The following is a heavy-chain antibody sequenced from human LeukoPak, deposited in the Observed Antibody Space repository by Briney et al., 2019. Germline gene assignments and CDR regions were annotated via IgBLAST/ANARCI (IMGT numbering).Heavy chain of an antibody. CDR3: ARGFTDYYYGMDV. CDR1: GYTFTGYY. V-gene: IGHV1-2*02. J-gene: IGHJ6*02. CDR2: INPNSGGT. Sequence: ASVKVSCKASGYTFTGYYMHWVRQAPGQGLEWMGWINPNSGGTNYAQKFQGRVTMTRDTSISTAYMELSSLRSEDTAVCYCARGFTDYYYGMDVWGQGTTVTVSS.